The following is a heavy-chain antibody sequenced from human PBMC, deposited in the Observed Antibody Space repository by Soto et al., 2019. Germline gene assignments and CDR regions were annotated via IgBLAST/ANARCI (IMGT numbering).Heavy chain of an antibody. V-gene: IGHV1-69*13. CDR3: ARSDYENNWFDP. Sequence: ASVKVSCKASGGTFSSYAISWVRQAPGQGLEWMGGIIPIFGTANYAQKFQGRVTITADESTSTAYMELSSLRSEDTAVYYCARSDYENNWFDPWGQGTLVTVS. CDR2: IIPIFGTA. CDR1: GGTFSSYA. D-gene: IGHD5-12*01. J-gene: IGHJ5*02.